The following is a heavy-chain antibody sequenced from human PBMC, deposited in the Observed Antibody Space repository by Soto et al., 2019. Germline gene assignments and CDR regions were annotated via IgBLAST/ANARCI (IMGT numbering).Heavy chain of an antibody. J-gene: IGHJ6*02. CDR3: PVWYGAHYYYYYYGMDV. CDR2: IDLSGAST. Sequence: GSLRLSCAASGLTFSSYAMTWVRQAPGKGLEWVSAIDLSGASTYYADSVKGRFTISRDNSKNTLYLQMNSLRAEDTAVYYCPVWYGAHYYYYYYGMDVWGQGTTVTVSS. V-gene: IGHV3-23*01. D-gene: IGHD3-10*01. CDR1: GLTFSSYA.